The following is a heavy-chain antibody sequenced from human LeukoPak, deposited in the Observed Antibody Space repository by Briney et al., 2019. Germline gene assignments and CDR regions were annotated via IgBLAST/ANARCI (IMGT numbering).Heavy chain of an antibody. J-gene: IGHJ5*02. V-gene: IGHV1-2*02. CDR3: ARDAPVAAAANWFDP. D-gene: IGHD6-13*01. CDR2: INPNSGGT. CDR1: GYTFTSYG. Sequence: ASVKVSCKASGYTFTSYGISWVRQAPGQGLEWMGWINPNSGGTNYAQRFQGRVTMTRGTSISTAYMELSRLRSDDTAVYYCARDAPVAAAANWFDPWGQGTLVTVSS.